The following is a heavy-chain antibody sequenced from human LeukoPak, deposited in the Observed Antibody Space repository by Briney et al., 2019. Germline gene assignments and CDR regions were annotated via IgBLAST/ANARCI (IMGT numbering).Heavy chain of an antibody. CDR2: ISSSGSTI. V-gene: IGHV3-48*03. CDR1: GFTFGDYA. CDR3: AELGITMIGGV. J-gene: IGHJ6*04. D-gene: IGHD3-10*02. Sequence: AGGSLRLSCTASGFTFGDYAMSWVRQAPGKGLEWVSYISSSGSTIYYADSVKGRFTISRDNAKNSLYLQMNSLRAEDTAVYYCAELGITMIGGVWGKGTTVTISS.